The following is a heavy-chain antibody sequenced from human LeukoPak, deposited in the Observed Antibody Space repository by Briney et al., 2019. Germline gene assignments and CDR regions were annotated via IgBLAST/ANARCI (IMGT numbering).Heavy chain of an antibody. D-gene: IGHD2/OR15-2a*01. CDR3: ARGRKNINWFDP. J-gene: IGHJ5*02. Sequence: ASVKVSCKASGYTFTGYYMHWVRQAPGQGLEWMGWINPNSGGTNYAQKFQGRVTMTRDTSISTAYMELSSLRSEDTAVYYCARGRKNINWFDPWGQGTLVTVSS. CDR1: GYTFTGYY. V-gene: IGHV1-2*02. CDR2: INPNSGGT.